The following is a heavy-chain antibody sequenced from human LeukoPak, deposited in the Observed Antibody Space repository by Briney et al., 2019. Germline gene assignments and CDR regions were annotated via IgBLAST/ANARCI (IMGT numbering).Heavy chain of an antibody. J-gene: IGHJ4*02. CDR1: GGSIRSGDYY. V-gene: IGHV4-30-4*01. CDR3: ARDSDSSGFYFDN. Sequence: SETLSLTCTVSGGSIRSGDYYWSWIRQPPGKGLEWIGYIYYSGSTYYNPSLKSRVTISVDTSKNQFSLKLSSVTAADTAVYYCARDSDSSGFYFDNWGQGTLVTVSS. D-gene: IGHD3-22*01. CDR2: IYYSGST.